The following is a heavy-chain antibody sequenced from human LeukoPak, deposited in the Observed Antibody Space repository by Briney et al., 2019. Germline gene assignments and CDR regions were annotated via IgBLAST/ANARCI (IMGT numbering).Heavy chain of an antibody. Sequence: GGSLRLSCAASGFTFSSYAMHWVRQAPGKGLERVAVISYDGGNKYYADSVKGRFTISRDNSKNTLYLQMNSLRAEDTAVYYCARVVHGYYYYMDVWGKGTTVTVSS. V-gene: IGHV3-30*01. J-gene: IGHJ6*03. CDR2: ISYDGGNK. CDR3: ARVVHGYYYYMDV. D-gene: IGHD2-8*01. CDR1: GFTFSSYA.